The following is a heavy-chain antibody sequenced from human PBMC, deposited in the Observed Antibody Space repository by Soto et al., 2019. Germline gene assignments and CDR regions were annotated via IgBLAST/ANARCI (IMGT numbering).Heavy chain of an antibody. CDR1: GFTIGDYG. CDR2: MSSSGSTI. Sequence: PLRHRWAVAGFTIGDYGMRWIRKATGKGLEWVSYMSSSGSTIYYADSVKGRFTISRDNAKNSLYLQMNSLRAEDTAVYYCARDKHVAPPPYHYYLDVWGNGTKVTGSS. J-gene: IGHJ6*03. D-gene: IGHD2-21*01. CDR3: ARDKHVAPPPYHYYLDV. V-gene: IGHV3-11*01.